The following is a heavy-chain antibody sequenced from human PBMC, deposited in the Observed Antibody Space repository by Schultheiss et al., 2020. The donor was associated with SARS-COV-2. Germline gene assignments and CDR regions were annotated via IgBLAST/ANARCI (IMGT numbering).Heavy chain of an antibody. CDR1: GFTFSSYA. CDR3: ARDQKLQSLDY. Sequence: GGSLRLSCSASGFTFSSYAMSWVRQAPGKGLEWVSAISGSGGSTYYADSVKGRFTISRDNSKNTLYLQMNSLRAEDTAVYYCARDQKLQSLDYWGQGTLVTVSS. J-gene: IGHJ4*02. V-gene: IGHV3-23*01. D-gene: IGHD4-11*01. CDR2: ISGSGGST.